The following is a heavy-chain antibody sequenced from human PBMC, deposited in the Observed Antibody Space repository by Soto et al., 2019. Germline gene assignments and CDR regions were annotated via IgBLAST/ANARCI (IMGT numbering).Heavy chain of an antibody. Sequence: SVKVSCNASGGTFRNHVFNLVRQATGQGLEWMGGIIPIIGTPNYAQKFQGRVTITADASTNTVYLEVSSLRSQDTAVYYCARDLEFRDGNISHLDYWGQGTLVTVSS. CDR1: GGTFRNHV. CDR2: IIPIIGTP. CDR3: ARDLEFRDGNISHLDY. V-gene: IGHV1-69*13. J-gene: IGHJ4*02. D-gene: IGHD3-10*01.